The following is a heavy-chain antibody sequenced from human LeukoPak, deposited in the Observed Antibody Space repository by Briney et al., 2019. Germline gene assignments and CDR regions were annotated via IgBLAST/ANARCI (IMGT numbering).Heavy chain of an antibody. CDR1: GFTFSSYT. CDR2: ISSSSSNT. Sequence: GGSLRLSCAASGFTFSSYTMNWVRQVPGKGLEWVSSISSSSSNTYYADSVKGRFTISRDNAMKSLYLQMNSLRAEDTAVYYCARGREGIAARWWVEEPRWYFFDPWGQGTLVTVSS. CDR3: ARGREGIAARWWVEEPRWYFFDP. D-gene: IGHD6-6*01. V-gene: IGHV3-21*01. J-gene: IGHJ5*02.